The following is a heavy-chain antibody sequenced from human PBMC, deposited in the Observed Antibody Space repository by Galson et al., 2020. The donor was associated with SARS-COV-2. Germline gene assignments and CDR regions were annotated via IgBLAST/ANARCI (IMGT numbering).Heavy chain of an antibody. D-gene: IGHD5-18*01. CDR2: ISAYDGNT. CDR1: GYTFTTYG. V-gene: IGHV1-18*04. CDR3: AKSGYSNGYAVPFDH. Sequence: ASVKVSCKASGYTFTTYGISWVRQDPGQGLAWMGWISAYDGNTKYAQKLQGRVTVTTDTSTSTVYMELRSLRAEDTAVYYCAKSGYSNGYAVPFDHWGQGTLVTVSS. J-gene: IGHJ4*02.